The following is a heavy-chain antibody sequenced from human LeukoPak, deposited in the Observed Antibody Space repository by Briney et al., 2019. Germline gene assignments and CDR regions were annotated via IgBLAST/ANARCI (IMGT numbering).Heavy chain of an antibody. CDR3: ARDEGAKIAFHI. CDR2: MNPNSGNT. V-gene: IGHV1-8*03. D-gene: IGHD1-26*01. CDR1: GYTFTSYA. Sequence: GASVKVSCKASGYTFTSYAISWVRQATGQGLEWMGWMNPNSGNTGYAQKFQGRVTITRNTSISTAYMELSSLRSEDTAVYYCARDEGAKIAFHIWGQGTMVTVSS. J-gene: IGHJ3*02.